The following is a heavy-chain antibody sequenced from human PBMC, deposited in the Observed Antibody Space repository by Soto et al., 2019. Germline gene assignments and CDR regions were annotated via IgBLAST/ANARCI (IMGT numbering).Heavy chain of an antibody. CDR2: FDPEDGET. J-gene: IGHJ6*02. D-gene: IGHD3-10*01. CDR3: ATRALITMVRGVTRRPYYYYYGMDV. Sequence: GASVKLSCKDSGYRQTELSMHWVRQAPGKGLEWMGGFDPEDGETIYAQKFQGRVTMTEDTSTDTAYMELSSLRSEDTAVYYCATRALITMVRGVTRRPYYYYYGMDVWGQGTTVTVSS. CDR1: GYRQTELS. V-gene: IGHV1-24*01.